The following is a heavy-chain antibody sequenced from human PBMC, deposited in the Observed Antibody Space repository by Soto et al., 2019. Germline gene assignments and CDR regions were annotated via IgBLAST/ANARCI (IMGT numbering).Heavy chain of an antibody. CDR3: ATHSSGSGSYYYGMDV. D-gene: IGHD6-19*01. J-gene: IGHJ6*02. CDR1: GGTFSSYA. Sequence: QVQLVQSGAEVKKPGSSVKVSCKASGGTFSSYAISWVRQAPGQGLEWMGGIIPIFGTANYAQKFQGRVTITADDSTSTAYMELSSLRSEDTAVYYCATHSSGSGSYYYGMDVWGQGTTVTVSS. V-gene: IGHV1-69*12. CDR2: IIPIFGTA.